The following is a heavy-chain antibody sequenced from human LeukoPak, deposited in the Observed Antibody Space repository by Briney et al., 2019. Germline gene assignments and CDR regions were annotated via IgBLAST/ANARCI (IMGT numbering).Heavy chain of an antibody. V-gene: IGHV4-4*02. CDR2: IYRSGST. Sequence: PSETLSLTCAVSGGSISSDNWWSWVRQPPGKGLEWIGEIYRSGSTRYNPSLKSRITMSVDTSKNQFSLNLSSVTAADTAVYYCARLHYYGSGSYYFDYWGQGTLVTVSS. CDR1: GGSISSDNW. J-gene: IGHJ4*02. D-gene: IGHD3-10*01. CDR3: ARLHYYGSGSYYFDY.